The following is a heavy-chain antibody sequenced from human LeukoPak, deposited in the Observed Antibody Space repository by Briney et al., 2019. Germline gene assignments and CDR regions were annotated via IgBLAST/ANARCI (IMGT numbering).Heavy chain of an antibody. V-gene: IGHV3-30*18. CDR1: GFTFSSYG. J-gene: IGHJ4*02. CDR2: ISYDGSNK. Sequence: PGGSLRLSCAASGFTFSSYGMHWVRQAPGKGLEWVAVISYDGSNKYYADSVKGRFTISRDNSKNTLYLQMNSLRAEVTAVYYCAKDLENYCGGDCYSVGYWGQGTLVTVSS. D-gene: IGHD2-21*02. CDR3: AKDLENYCGGDCYSVGY.